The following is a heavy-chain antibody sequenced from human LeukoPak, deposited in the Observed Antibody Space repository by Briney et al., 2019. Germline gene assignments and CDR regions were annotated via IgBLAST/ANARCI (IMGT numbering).Heavy chain of an antibody. CDR2: ITTSNSYM. Sequence: PGGSLRLSCAASGFTFSSYSMNWVRQAPGEGLEWVSSITTSNSYMYYADSVKGRFTISRDNAKNSLFLQMNSLRAEDTAVYYCARGGWLEDWGQGTLVTVSS. CDR1: GFTFSSYS. V-gene: IGHV3-21*01. D-gene: IGHD6-19*01. J-gene: IGHJ4*02. CDR3: ARGGWLED.